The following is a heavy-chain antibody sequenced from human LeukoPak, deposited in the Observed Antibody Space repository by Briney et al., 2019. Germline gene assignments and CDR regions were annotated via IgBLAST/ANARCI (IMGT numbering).Heavy chain of an antibody. V-gene: IGHV3-23*01. CDR1: GFTFSSYA. D-gene: IGHD3-10*01. J-gene: IGHJ4*02. CDR3: SPG. Sequence: PGGSLRLSCAASGFTFSSYAMTWVXQAPGKGLEWVSAISSSGGSTYYADSVKGRFTIPRDNSKKPLYLQMTSLRAGDTAVYYCSPGGGQGTLVTVSS. CDR2: ISSSGGST.